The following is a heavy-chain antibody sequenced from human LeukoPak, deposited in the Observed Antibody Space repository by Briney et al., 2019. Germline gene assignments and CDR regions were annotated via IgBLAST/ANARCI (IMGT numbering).Heavy chain of an antibody. J-gene: IGHJ4*02. CDR1: GFTFSSYG. D-gene: IGHD3-10*01. CDR3: AKDPSVASGAGIWY. Sequence: PGRSLRLSCAASGFTFSSYGMHWARQAPGKGLEWVAVIWNDGSNKYYADSVKGRFTISRDNSKNTLYLQMNSLRAEDTAVYYCAKDPSVASGAGIWYWGQGTLVTVSS. CDR2: IWNDGSNK. V-gene: IGHV3-33*06.